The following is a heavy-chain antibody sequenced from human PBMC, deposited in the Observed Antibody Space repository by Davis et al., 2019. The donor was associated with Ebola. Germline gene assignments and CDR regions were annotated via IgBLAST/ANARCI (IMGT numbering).Heavy chain of an antibody. CDR2: ISHDGNNK. D-gene: IGHD2-2*01. Sequence: GESLKISCAASGFSFSNYGMHWVRQAPGKGLEWVAVISHDGNNKYYEDSVKGRFTISRDNSKNTLYLQMISLRDEDTAVYYCARDLVPAAILHAAVYYYGMDVWGQGTTVTVSS. J-gene: IGHJ6*02. CDR3: ARDLVPAAILHAAVYYYGMDV. CDR1: GFSFSNYG. V-gene: IGHV3-30*03.